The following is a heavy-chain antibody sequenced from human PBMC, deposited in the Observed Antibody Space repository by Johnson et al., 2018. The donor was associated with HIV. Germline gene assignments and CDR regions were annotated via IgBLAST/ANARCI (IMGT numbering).Heavy chain of an antibody. Sequence: VQLVESGGGLVQSGRSLRLSCAASGFTFDDYAMHWVRQAPGKGLEWVSGISWNSGSKGYADSVKGRFTISRDNSKNTLYLQMNSLRAEDTAVYYCARGPLLWRAFDIWGQGTMVSVSS. CDR2: ISWNSGSK. D-gene: IGHD3-10*01. CDR1: GFTFDDYA. CDR3: ARGPLLWRAFDI. V-gene: IGHV3-9*01. J-gene: IGHJ3*02.